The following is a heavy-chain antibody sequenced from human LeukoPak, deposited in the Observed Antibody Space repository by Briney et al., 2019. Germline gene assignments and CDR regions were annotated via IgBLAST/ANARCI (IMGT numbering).Heavy chain of an antibody. D-gene: IGHD6-13*01. CDR1: GFTSSDYW. CDR2: IKQDGSEK. CDR3: ARGRWAPFDC. Sequence: GGSLGLSCAASGFTSSDYWMHWVRQAPGKGLEWVANIKQDGSEKNYVASVKGRFTISRDNAKDSLYLQMNSLRAEDTALYYCARGRWAPFDCWGQGTLVTVPS. J-gene: IGHJ4*02. V-gene: IGHV3-7*01.